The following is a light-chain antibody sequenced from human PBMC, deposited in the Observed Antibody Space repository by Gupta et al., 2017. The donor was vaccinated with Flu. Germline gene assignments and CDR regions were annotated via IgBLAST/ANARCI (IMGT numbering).Light chain of an antibody. J-gene: IGLJ3*02. V-gene: IGLV1-47*01. CDR2: KND. Sequence: QSVLPPPPPTSGPPGQRVTISCSCSNSNIGSNYVYWYQQLPGTAPKLLIYKNDQRPSGVPDRFSGSKSGTSASLAISGLRSEDEADYYCAAWDDSLSGPVFGGGTKLTVL. CDR3: AAWDDSLSGPV. CDR1: NSNIGSNY.